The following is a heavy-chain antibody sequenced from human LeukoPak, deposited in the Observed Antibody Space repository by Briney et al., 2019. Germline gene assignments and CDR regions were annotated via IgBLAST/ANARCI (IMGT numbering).Heavy chain of an antibody. J-gene: IGHJ3*02. CDR1: GFTFSSYW. CDR2: INSDGSST. D-gene: IGHD3-22*01. V-gene: IGHV3-74*01. CDR3: AKDLSGMIVVLPAFDI. Sequence: GGSLRLSCAASGFTFSSYWMHWVRQAPGKGLVWVSRINSDGSSTSYADSVKGRFTISRDNSKNTLYLQMNSLRAEDTAVYYCAKDLSGMIVVLPAFDIWGQGTMVTVSS.